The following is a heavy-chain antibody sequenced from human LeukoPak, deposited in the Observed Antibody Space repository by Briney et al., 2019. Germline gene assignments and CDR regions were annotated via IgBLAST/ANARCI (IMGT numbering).Heavy chain of an antibody. CDR1: GGSISSYY. D-gene: IGHD3-10*01. V-gene: IGHV4-59*01. CDR3: ARTPYYYGSGSRPRYFDL. J-gene: IGHJ2*01. CDR2: IYYSGST. Sequence: PSETLSLTCTVSGGSISSYYWSWIRQPPGKGLEWIGCIYYSGSTNYNPSLKSRVTISVDTSKNQFSLKLSSVTAADTAVYYCARTPYYYGSGSRPRYFDLWGRGTLVTVSS.